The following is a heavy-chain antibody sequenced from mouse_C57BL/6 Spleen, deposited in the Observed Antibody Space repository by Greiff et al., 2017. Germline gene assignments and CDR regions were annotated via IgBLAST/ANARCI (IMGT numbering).Heavy chain of an antibody. D-gene: IGHD2-3*01. CDR2: INPSSGYT. J-gene: IGHJ2*01. V-gene: IGHV1-7*01. CDR1: GYTFTSYW. CDR3: SRSEDGYFFDY. Sequence: VQLQQSGAELAKPGASVKLSCKASGYTFTSYWMPWVKQRPGPGLEWIGYINPSSGYTKYNQKFKDKATLTADKSSSSAYMQLSSLTYEDSAVYYCSRSEDGYFFDYWGQGTTLTVSS.